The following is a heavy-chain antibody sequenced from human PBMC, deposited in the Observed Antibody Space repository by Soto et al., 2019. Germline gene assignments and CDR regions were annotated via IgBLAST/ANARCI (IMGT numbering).Heavy chain of an antibody. CDR2: IYYSGDT. J-gene: IGHJ6*02. CDR1: GGSISSDSFY. D-gene: IGHD2-15*01. V-gene: IGHV4-39*01. Sequence: KTSETLSLTCTVSGGSISSDSFYWAWIRQPPGKGLEWLGIIYYSGDTYYNPSLAGRLTMSVDTSNQFSLTLRSVTAADTALYYCARNQPQRYCSGGTCRPAYGMDVWGQGTTVTVSS. CDR3: ARNQPQRYCSGGTCRPAYGMDV.